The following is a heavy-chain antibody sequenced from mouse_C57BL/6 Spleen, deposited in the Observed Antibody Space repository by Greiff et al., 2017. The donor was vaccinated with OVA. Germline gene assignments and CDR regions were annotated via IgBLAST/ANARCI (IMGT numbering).Heavy chain of an antibody. V-gene: IGHV1-64*01. J-gene: IGHJ1*03. CDR2: IHPNSGST. CDR1: GYTFTSYW. D-gene: IGHD2-4*01. CDR3: ARSDYDAWYFDV. Sequence: VQLQQPGAELVKPGASVKLSCKASGYTFTSYWMHWVKQRPGQGLEWIGMIHPNSGSTNYNEKFKSKATLTVDKSSSTAYMQLSSLTSEDSAVYYCARSDYDAWYFDVWGTGTTVTVSA.